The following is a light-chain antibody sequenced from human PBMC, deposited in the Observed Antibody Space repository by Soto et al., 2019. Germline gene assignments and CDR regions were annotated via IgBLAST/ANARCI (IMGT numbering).Light chain of an antibody. CDR2: EVG. Sequence: SSLAQPASLSGSPGQSITLSRTGTSSDVGAYDFVSWYQQHPDKAPKLMIYEVGNRPSGVSNRFSGSKSVNTATLTISGLQAEDEADYYCSSYTTSSTRVFGTGTKVTV. CDR3: SSYTTSSTRV. J-gene: IGLJ1*01. CDR1: SSDVGAYDF. V-gene: IGLV2-14*03.